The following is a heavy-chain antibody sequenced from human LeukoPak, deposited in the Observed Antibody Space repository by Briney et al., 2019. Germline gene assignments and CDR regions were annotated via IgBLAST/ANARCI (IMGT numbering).Heavy chain of an antibody. CDR1: GYTFTSYD. J-gene: IGHJ4*02. Sequence: ASVKVSCKASGYTFTSYDINWARQATGQGLEWMGWMNPNSGNTGYAQKFRGRVTMTRNTSISTAYMELSSLRSEDTAVYYCARGRVHELLYLCYWGQGTLVTVSS. CDR2: MNPNSGNT. CDR3: ARGRVHELLYLCY. V-gene: IGHV1-8*01. D-gene: IGHD3-10*01.